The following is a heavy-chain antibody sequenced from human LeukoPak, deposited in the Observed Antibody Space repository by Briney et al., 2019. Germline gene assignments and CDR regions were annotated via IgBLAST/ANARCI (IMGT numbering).Heavy chain of an antibody. Sequence: GGSLSLSCVASGFTFSSYSMKWVRQAPGKGLEWVSGIYTNGRDTRYADSVKGRFTISRDNSKNTLYLQMHSLRVEDTAVYYCAHLVWEYVGGLDVWGQGTTVTVSS. J-gene: IGHJ6*02. CDR3: AHLVWEYVGGLDV. CDR2: IYTNGRDT. V-gene: IGHV3-23*05. D-gene: IGHD3/OR15-3a*01. CDR1: GFTFSSYS.